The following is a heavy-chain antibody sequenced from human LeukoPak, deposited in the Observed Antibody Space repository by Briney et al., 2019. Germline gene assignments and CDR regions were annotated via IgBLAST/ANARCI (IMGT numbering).Heavy chain of an antibody. CDR3: ARGFGSYSLEYFQH. CDR2: TNHSGST. J-gene: IGHJ1*01. Sequence: SETLSLTCAVYGGSFSGYYWSWIRQPPGKGLEWIGETNHSGSTNYNPSLKSRVTISVDTSKNQFSLKLSSVTAADTAVYYCARGFGSYSLEYFQHWGQGTLVTVSS. V-gene: IGHV4-34*01. CDR1: GGSFSGYY. D-gene: IGHD1-26*01.